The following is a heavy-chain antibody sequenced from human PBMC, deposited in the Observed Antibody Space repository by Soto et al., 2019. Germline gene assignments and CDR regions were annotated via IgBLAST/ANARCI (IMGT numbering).Heavy chain of an antibody. CDR2: IKSRTDGGAT. CDR3: TYLYREGP. D-gene: IGHD3-10*01. Sequence: EVQLVESGGDLVEPGGSLRLSCAASGFSFNKAWMTWVRQAPGKGLEWVGRIKSRTDGGATEYAPPVNDRFIISRDDSRNMVFLQMNSLTTEDTAVYFCTYLYREGPWGQGTLVTVSS. V-gene: IGHV3-15*01. CDR1: GFSFNKAW. J-gene: IGHJ5*02.